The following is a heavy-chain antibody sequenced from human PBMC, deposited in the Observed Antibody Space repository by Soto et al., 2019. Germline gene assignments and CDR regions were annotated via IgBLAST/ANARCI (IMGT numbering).Heavy chain of an antibody. CDR2: IIPIIGTA. V-gene: IGHV1-69*01. D-gene: IGHD5-12*01. CDR1: GGTFSSYA. Sequence: QVQLVQSGAEVKKPGSSVKVSCKASGGTFSSYAISWVRQAPGQGLEWMGGIIPIIGTANYTQKFQGRVTITADESTSTADMELSRLRSEDTAVYYCARDQAVATITGFDYWGQGTLVTVSS. CDR3: ARDQAVATITGFDY. J-gene: IGHJ4*02.